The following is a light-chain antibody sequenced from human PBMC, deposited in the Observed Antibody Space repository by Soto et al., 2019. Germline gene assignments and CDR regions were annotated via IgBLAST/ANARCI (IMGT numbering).Light chain of an antibody. CDR2: GAS. J-gene: IGKJ1*01. CDR3: QQYGTSPT. Sequence: EILLTQSPGTLSLSPGERAILSCRASQSVRNNYLAWYQQKGGQAPRLRIYGASSRTTGIPVRFSGSGSGTDFTLTISRLEPEDFAMYYCQQYGTSPTFGQGTKVEIK. V-gene: IGKV3-20*01. CDR1: QSVRNNY.